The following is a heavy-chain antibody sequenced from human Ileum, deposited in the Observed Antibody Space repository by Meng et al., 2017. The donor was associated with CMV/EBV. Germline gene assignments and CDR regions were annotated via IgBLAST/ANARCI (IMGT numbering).Heavy chain of an antibody. CDR3: AKGGGMAARLFDY. D-gene: IGHD6-6*01. Sequence: GGSLRLSCAASGFTFSSYAMTWVRQAPGKGLEWVSLIGASGGNTYHEDSVKGRFTISRDNSKNTLYLQMNTLRAEDTDVYFCAKGGGMAARLFDYWGQGTLVTVSS. J-gene: IGHJ4*02. V-gene: IGHV3-23*01. CDR2: IGASGGNT. CDR1: GFTFSSYA.